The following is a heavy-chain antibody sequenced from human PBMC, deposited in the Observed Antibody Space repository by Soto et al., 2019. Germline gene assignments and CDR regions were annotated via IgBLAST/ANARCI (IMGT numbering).Heavy chain of an antibody. J-gene: IGHJ3*02. CDR3: ARHRDXSGTYLNAFDI. CDR1: GYSFTSYW. V-gene: IGHV5-51*01. D-gene: IGHD1-26*01. Sequence: PGESLKISCEGSGYSFTSYWISWVRQMPGKGLEWMGIIWPGDSDSRYSPSFQGQVTFSADKSISTAYLEWSSLKASDTAMYYCARHRDXSGTYLNAFDIWGQGTLVTVSS. CDR2: IWPGDSDS.